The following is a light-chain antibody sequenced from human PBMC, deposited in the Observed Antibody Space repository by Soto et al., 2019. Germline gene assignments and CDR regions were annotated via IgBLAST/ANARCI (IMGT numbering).Light chain of an antibody. Sequence: DIQMTQSPSSLSASVRDRVTITCQASQDISNYLNWYQQKPGKAPKLLIYKASNLESGVPSRFSGSGSGTEFTLTISSLQPDDYATYYCQQYNDYFTFGGGTKVDIK. CDR1: QDISNY. CDR3: QQYNDYFT. V-gene: IGKV1-5*03. J-gene: IGKJ4*01. CDR2: KAS.